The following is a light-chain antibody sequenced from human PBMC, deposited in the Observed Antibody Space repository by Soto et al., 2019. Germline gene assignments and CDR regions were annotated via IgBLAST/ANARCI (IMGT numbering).Light chain of an antibody. CDR1: SSDVGGYNY. CDR3: SSYAGSNNYV. J-gene: IGLJ1*01. V-gene: IGLV2-8*01. CDR2: EVS. Sequence: QSVLTQPPSASGSPGQSVTISCTGTSSDVGGYNYVSWYQQHPGKAPKLMIYEVSKRPSGVPDRFSGSKSGNTASLTVSGLQAEDEGDYYCSSYAGSNNYVFGTGTKVTLL.